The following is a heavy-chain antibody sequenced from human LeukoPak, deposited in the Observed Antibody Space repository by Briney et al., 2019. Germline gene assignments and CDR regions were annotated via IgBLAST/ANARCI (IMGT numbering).Heavy chain of an antibody. V-gene: IGHV4-59*01. CDR3: ARDSSSWSNEYFQH. J-gene: IGHJ1*01. D-gene: IGHD6-13*01. CDR2: IYYSGST. CDR1: GGSISSYY. Sequence: SETLSLTCTVSGGSISSYYWSWIRQPPGKGLEWIGYIYYSGSTNYNPSLKSRVTISVDTSKNQSSLKLSSVTAADTAVYYCARDSSSWSNEYFQHWGQGTLVTVSS.